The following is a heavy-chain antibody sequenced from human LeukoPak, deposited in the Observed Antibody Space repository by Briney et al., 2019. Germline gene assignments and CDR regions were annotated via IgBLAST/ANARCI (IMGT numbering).Heavy chain of an antibody. CDR1: GFTFSTYA. CDR3: AKEGYYDSSGAFDS. D-gene: IGHD3-22*01. CDR2: ITGRGGRT. J-gene: IGHJ4*02. V-gene: IGHV3-23*01. Sequence: GGSLRLSCAASGFTFSTYAMNWVRQAPGKGLEWVSGITGRGGRTFYADSVKGRFTISRDNSKNTLYLQMNSLRAEDTAIYYCAKEGYYDSSGAFDSWGQGTLVTGSS.